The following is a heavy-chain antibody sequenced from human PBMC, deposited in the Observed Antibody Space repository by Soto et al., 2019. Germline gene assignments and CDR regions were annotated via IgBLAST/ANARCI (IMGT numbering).Heavy chain of an antibody. V-gene: IGHV1-58*01. CDR3: AASIAAAAPVGY. CDR1: GFTFTSSS. Sequence: SVKVPFTASGFTFTSSSLQWVRQARVQRLEWIGWIVVGSGNTNYAQKFQERVTITRDMSTSTAYMELSSLRSEDTAVYYCAASIAAAAPVGYWGQGTLVTVS. CDR2: IVVGSGNT. D-gene: IGHD6-13*01. J-gene: IGHJ4*02.